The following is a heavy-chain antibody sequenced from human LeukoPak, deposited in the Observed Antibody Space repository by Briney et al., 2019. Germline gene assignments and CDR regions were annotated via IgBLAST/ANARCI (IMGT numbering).Heavy chain of an antibody. CDR3: ARGAGHYDFWSGYSLTPYYYYMDV. V-gene: IGHV4-59*11. CDR2: IYYSGST. J-gene: IGHJ6*03. CDR1: GGSISSHY. Sequence: PSETLSLTCTVSGGSISSHYWSWIRQPPGKGLEWIGYIYYSGSTNYNPSLKSRVTISVDTSKNQFSLKLSSVTAADTAVYYCARGAGHYDFWSGYSLTPYYYYMDVWGKGTTVTVSS. D-gene: IGHD3-3*01.